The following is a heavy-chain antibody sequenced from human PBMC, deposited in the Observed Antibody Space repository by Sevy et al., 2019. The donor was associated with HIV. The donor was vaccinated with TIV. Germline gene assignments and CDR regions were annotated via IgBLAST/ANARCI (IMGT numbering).Heavy chain of an antibody. Sequence: AGSLRLSCAASGFTFSNAWMSWVRQPPGKGLEWVGRIKSTTDGGTTDYAEPVKGRFTISRDDSKNTLYLQMNSLKTEDTAIYYWTTDSKKRGLSALLDYWGQGTLVTVSS. CDR1: GFTFSNAW. J-gene: IGHJ4*02. CDR3: TTDSKKRGLSALLDY. CDR2: IKSTTDGGTT. V-gene: IGHV3-15*01.